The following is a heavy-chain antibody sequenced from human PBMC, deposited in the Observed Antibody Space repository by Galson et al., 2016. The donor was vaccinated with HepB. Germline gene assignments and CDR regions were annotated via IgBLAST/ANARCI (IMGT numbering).Heavy chain of an antibody. CDR2: ISSSGGRT. V-gene: IGHV3-23*01. CDR3: ARDVVMENNGPRATYAMDV. Sequence: SLRLSCAASGFTFDDYVMTWVRRAPGKGLEWVSCISSSGGRTDYSASVKGRFTISRDTSENILYLQMNSLRAEDTAVYYCARDVVMENNGPRATYAMDVVGKGTTVTVSS. CDR1: GFTFDDYV. D-gene: IGHD2-15*01. J-gene: IGHJ6*04.